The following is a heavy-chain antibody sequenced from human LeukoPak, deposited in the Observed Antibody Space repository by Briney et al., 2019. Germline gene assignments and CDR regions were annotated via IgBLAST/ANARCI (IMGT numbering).Heavy chain of an antibody. J-gene: IGHJ4*02. CDR1: GGSLRSSTYY. CDR2: IYSNGHT. D-gene: IGHD6-19*01. V-gene: IGHV4-39*07. Sequence: PSETLSLTCTVSGGSLRSSTYYWGWIRQPPGAGLEWIGTIYSNGHTYYNPSLKSRVTIPVDTSKNQFSLKLSSVTAADTAVYYCARGVAVAGTLYFDYWGQGTLVTVSS. CDR3: ARGVAVAGTLYFDY.